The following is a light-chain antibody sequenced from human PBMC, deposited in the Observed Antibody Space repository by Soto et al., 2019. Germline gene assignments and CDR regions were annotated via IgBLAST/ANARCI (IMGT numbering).Light chain of an antibody. V-gene: IGLV4-69*01. J-gene: IGLJ2*01. CDR1: SGHSSYA. CDR3: QTWGTGIQV. Sequence: QLVLTQSPSASASLGASVKLTCTLSSGHSSYAIAWHQQQPEKGPRYLMKLNSDGSHSKGDGNPDRFSGSSSGAERYLTIPRLQSEDEADYYCQTWGTGIQVFGGGTKLTVL. CDR2: LNSDGSH.